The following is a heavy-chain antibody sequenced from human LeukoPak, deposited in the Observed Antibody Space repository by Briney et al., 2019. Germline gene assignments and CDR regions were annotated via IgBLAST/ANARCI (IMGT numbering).Heavy chain of an antibody. D-gene: IGHD3-22*01. V-gene: IGHV3-20*04. CDR2: INWNGGST. J-gene: IGHJ5*02. CDR1: GFTFDDYG. Sequence: GGSLRLSCAASGFTFDDYGMGWVRQAPGKGLEWVSGINWNGGSTGYADSVKGRFTISRDNAKNSLYLQMNSLRAEDTALYYCARRIPYDSSGYYGMADWFDPWGQGTLVTVSS. CDR3: ARRIPYDSSGYYGMADWFDP.